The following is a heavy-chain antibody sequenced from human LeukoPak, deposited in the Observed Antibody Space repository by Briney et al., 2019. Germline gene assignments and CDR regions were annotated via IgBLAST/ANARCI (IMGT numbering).Heavy chain of an antibody. CDR2: ISSGGGYT. CDR3: ARDRRDGGYNPGDPRGFAD. Sequence: GRSLRLSCAASGFTFSDYYMSWIRQAPGKGLEWVSRISSGGGYTVYADSLKGRFTISRDNAKNSLHLQMNSLRAEDTAVYYCARDRRDGGYNPGDPRGFADWGQGTLVTVSS. V-gene: IGHV3-11*06. CDR1: GFTFSDYY. D-gene: IGHD5-24*01. J-gene: IGHJ4*02.